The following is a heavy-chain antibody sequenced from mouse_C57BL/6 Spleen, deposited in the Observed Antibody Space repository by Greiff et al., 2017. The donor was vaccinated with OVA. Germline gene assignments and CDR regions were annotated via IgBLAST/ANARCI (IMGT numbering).Heavy chain of an antibody. D-gene: IGHD1-3*01. CDR3: AREGEVGRTFAY. Sequence: EVMLVESGGGLVKPGGSLKLSCAASGFTFSSYAMSWVRQTPEKRLEWVATISDGGSYTYYPDNVKGRFTISRDNAKNNLYLQMSHLKSEDTAMYYCAREGEVGRTFAYWGQGTLVTVSA. V-gene: IGHV5-4*01. CDR2: ISDGGSYT. J-gene: IGHJ3*01. CDR1: GFTFSSYA.